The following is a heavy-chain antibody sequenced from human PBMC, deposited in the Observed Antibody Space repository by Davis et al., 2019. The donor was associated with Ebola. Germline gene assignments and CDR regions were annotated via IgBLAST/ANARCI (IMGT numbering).Heavy chain of an antibody. D-gene: IGHD3-22*01. J-gene: IGHJ4*02. CDR3: AKDSSSWYYFDDSGYPFDD. CDR1: GYTFTSYG. V-gene: IGHV1-18*01. Sequence: ASVKVSCKASGYTFTSYGISWVRQAPGQGLEWLGWISGYSGDTKYEQKVQDRVTLTTDTPTNTAYMELRSLRSDDTAVYYCAKDSSSWYYFDDSGYPFDDWGQGTLVIVSS. CDR2: ISGYSGDT.